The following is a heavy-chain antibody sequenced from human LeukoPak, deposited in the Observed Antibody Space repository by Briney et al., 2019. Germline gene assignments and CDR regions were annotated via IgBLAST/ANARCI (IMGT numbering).Heavy chain of an antibody. CDR3: ARGVVPAAIFDGFDP. CDR2: IIPIFGTA. Sequence: ASVKVSCKASGGTFSSYAISWVRQAPGQGLEWMGGIIPIFGTANYAQKFQGRVTITADESTSTAYMELSSLGSEDTAVYYCARGVVPAAIFDGFDPWGQGTLVTVSS. D-gene: IGHD2-2*02. V-gene: IGHV1-69*13. J-gene: IGHJ5*02. CDR1: GGTFSSYA.